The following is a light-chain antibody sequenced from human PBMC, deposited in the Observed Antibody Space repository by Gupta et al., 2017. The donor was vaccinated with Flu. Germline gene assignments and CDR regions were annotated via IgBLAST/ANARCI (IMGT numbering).Light chain of an antibody. J-gene: IGKJ2*01. V-gene: IGKV3-20*01. CDR1: QSVSSSF. Sequence: EIVLTQSPGTLSLSPGERATLSCRASQSVSSSFLAWYQHKPGQAPRLLIYGASSRATGIPDRFSGSGCGTDXTLTISXREQEDFSVYYCQQYGVSPPYIFGXGTKLEIK. CDR3: QQYGVSPPYI. CDR2: GAS.